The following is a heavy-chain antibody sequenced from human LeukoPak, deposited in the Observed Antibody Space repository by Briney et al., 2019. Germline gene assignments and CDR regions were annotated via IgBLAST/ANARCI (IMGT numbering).Heavy chain of an antibody. CDR1: GFTVSSNY. Sequence: GGSLRLSCAASGFTVSSNYMNWVRHAPGKGLEWVSVIYNDGRTYYADSVKDRFTISRDSSKNTLYLQMNSLRVEDTAVYYCARGAFDWGQGTLVTVSS. CDR2: IYNDGRT. CDR3: ARGAFD. J-gene: IGHJ4*02. V-gene: IGHV3-53*01.